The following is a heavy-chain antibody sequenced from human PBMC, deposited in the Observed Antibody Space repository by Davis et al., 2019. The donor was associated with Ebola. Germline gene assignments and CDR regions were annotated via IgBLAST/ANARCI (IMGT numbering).Heavy chain of an antibody. CDR1: GGSISSYY. Sequence: PGGSLRLSCTVSGGSISSYYWSWIRQPPGKGLEWIGYIYHSGSTNYNPSLKSRVTISVNTSKNQFSLKLSSVTAADTAVYYCARVYDSSGYYLDLWGQGTMVTVSS. D-gene: IGHD3-22*01. J-gene: IGHJ3*01. CDR3: ARVYDSSGYYLDL. CDR2: IYHSGST. V-gene: IGHV4-59*01.